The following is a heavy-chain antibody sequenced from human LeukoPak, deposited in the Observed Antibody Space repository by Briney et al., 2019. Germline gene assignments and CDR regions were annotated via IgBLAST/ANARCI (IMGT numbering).Heavy chain of an antibody. CDR1: GFTFSSYG. Sequence: GGSLRLSCATFGFTFSSYGMTWVRQAPGKGLEWVSTISISGGTTYYADSVRGRSSISRDISKNTLFLQMNSLKVEDTAVYYCARSVRGVIADAFNVWGQGIMVAVSS. J-gene: IGHJ3*01. CDR3: ARSVRGVIADAFNV. V-gene: IGHV3-23*01. D-gene: IGHD3-10*01. CDR2: ISISGGTT.